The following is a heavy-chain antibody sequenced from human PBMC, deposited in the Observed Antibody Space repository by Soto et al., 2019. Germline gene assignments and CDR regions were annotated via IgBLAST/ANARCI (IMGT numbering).Heavy chain of an antibody. CDR2: IWYDGSNK. Sequence: GGSLRLSCAASGFTFSSYGMHWVRQAPGKGLEWVAVIWYDGSNKYYADSGKGRFTISRDNSKNTLYLQMNSLRAEDTAVYYCARGHVAMDCYYYGMDVGGKVTTVTVSS. J-gene: IGHJ6*04. D-gene: IGHD5-18*01. V-gene: IGHV3-33*01. CDR3: ARGHVAMDCYYYGMDV. CDR1: GFTFSSYG.